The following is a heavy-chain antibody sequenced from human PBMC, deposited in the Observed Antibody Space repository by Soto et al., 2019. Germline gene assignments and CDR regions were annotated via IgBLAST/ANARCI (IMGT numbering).Heavy chain of an antibody. D-gene: IGHD2-15*01. Sequence: SETQSLTCTVSGGSINVFSYYWSWVRQHPEKGLEWIGYVHSSGGAYYNPSLKSRVTISIDTSANLFSLNLASVTAADTAVYYCARRGTYYFDYWGQGILVTVSS. J-gene: IGHJ4*02. V-gene: IGHV4-31*03. CDR2: VHSSGGA. CDR3: ARRGTYYFDY. CDR1: GGSINVFSYY.